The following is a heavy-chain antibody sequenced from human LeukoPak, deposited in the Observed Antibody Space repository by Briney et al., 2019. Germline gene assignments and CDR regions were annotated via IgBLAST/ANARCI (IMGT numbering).Heavy chain of an antibody. V-gene: IGHV3-7*03. CDR1: GFTFSSYW. Sequence: GSLRLSCAASGFTFSSYWMSWVRQAPGKGLEWVANIKQDGSEKYYVDSVKGRFTISRDNAKNTLYLQMNSLRAEDTAVYYCAKDLIVVVIDNWGQGTLVTVSS. D-gene: IGHD3-22*01. CDR3: AKDLIVVVIDN. CDR2: IKQDGSEK. J-gene: IGHJ4*02.